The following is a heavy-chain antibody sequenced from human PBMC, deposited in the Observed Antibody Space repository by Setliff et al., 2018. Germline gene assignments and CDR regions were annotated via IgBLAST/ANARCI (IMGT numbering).Heavy chain of an antibody. D-gene: IGHD3-22*01. Sequence: ASVKVSCKASGYIFTSYGFSWVRQAPGQGLEWMGWINPHSGGTTFARKFQGRVTMTRDTSISTAHMELSSLRSDDTAVYYCARAWYDNSGYYYENYYYFMDVWGKGTTVTVSS. CDR2: INPHSGGT. V-gene: IGHV1-2*02. CDR3: ARAWYDNSGYYYENYYYFMDV. CDR1: GYIFTSYG. J-gene: IGHJ6*03.